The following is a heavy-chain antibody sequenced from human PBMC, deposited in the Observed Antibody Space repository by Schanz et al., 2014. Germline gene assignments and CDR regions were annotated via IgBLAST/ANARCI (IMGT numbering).Heavy chain of an antibody. D-gene: IGHD3-9*01. CDR3: AKHVRSLTGNDY. CDR1: GFTFSRYW. CDR2: INGNGGIT. J-gene: IGHJ4*02. V-gene: IGHV3-23*01. Sequence: EVQLLESGGGLVQPGGSLRLSCAASGFTFSRYWMHWVRQAPGKGLEWVSAINGNGGITYYADPVKGRFTISRDNSKNTLYLQVNSLRAEDTAVYYCAKHVRSLTGNDYWGQGTLVTVSS.